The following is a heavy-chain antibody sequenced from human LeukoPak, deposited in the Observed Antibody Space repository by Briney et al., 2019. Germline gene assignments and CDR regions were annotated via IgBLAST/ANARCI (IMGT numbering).Heavy chain of an antibody. Sequence: SVKVSCKASGGTFSSYAISWVRQAPGQGLEWMGGIIPIFGTANYAQKFQGRVTITADESTSTAYMELSSLRSEDTAVYYCARDYYYDSSGYSGYWGQGTLVTVSS. J-gene: IGHJ4*02. CDR3: ARDYYYDSSGYSGY. D-gene: IGHD3-22*01. CDR1: GGTFSSYA. V-gene: IGHV1-69*13. CDR2: IIPIFGTA.